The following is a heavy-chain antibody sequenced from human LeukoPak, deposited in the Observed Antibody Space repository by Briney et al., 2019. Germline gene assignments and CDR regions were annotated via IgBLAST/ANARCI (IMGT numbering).Heavy chain of an antibody. CDR3: ARQYCSGGSCKGFDP. CDR2: IYYSGST. D-gene: IGHD2-15*01. J-gene: IGHJ5*02. V-gene: IGHV4-39*01. Sequence: SETLSLTCTVSGGSISSSSYYWGWIRQPPGKGLEWIGSIYYSGSTYYNPSLKSRVTISVDTSKYQFSLKLSSVTAADTAVYYCARQYCSGGSCKGFDPWGQGTLVTVSS. CDR1: GGSISSSSYY.